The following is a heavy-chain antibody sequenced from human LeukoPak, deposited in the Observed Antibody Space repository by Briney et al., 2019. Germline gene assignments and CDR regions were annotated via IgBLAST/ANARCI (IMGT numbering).Heavy chain of an antibody. D-gene: IGHD3-22*01. CDR2: IYTSGST. CDR3: ASGGGYDSSGYYPLPFDY. Sequence: PSQTLSLTCTVSGGSISSGSYYWSWIRQPAGKGLEWIGRIYTSGSTNYNPALKSRVTISVDPSKNPFSLRLSSVTAADTAVYYCASGGGYDSSGYYPLPFDYWGQGTLVTVSS. V-gene: IGHV4-61*02. J-gene: IGHJ4*02. CDR1: GGSISSGSYY.